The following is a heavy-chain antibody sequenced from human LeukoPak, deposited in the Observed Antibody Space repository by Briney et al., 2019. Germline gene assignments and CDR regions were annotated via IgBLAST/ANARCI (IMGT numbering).Heavy chain of an antibody. CDR1: GFTFSSYD. CDR3: VKDSAVAGAFDI. V-gene: IGHV3-64D*06. CDR2: ISSNGGST. J-gene: IGHJ3*02. Sequence: GGSLRPSCTASGFTFSSYDMHWVRQAPGKGLEYVSAISSNGGSTYYADSVKGRFTISRDNSKNTLYLQMSSLRAEDTAVYYCVKDSAVAGAFDIWGQGTMVTVSS. D-gene: IGHD1-1*01.